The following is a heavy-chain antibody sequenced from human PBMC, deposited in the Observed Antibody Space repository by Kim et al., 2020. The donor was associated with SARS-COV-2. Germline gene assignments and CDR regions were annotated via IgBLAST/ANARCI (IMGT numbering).Heavy chain of an antibody. Sequence: SETLSLTCTVSGGSISSSSYYWGWIRQPPGKGLEWIGSIYYSGSTYYNPTLKSRVTISVDTSKNQFSLKLSSVTAADTAVYYCARDPTISSGDYVPFD. CDR2: IYYSGST. D-gene: IGHD4-17*01. CDR3: ARDPTISSGDYVPFD. V-gene: IGHV4-39*07. J-gene: IGHJ4*01. CDR1: GGSISSSSYY.